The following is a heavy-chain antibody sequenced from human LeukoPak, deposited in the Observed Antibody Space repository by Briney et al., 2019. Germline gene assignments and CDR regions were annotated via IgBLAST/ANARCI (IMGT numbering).Heavy chain of an antibody. D-gene: IGHD5-18*01. J-gene: IGHJ3*02. CDR1: GYTFTRYY. Sequence: ASVKVSCRSSGYTFTRYYLHWVRQAPGQGLDWMGMINPSSGNTTYAQKLQGRVTVTRDTSTRTVYMEMSSLRSEDTAVYYCARDLAAMVTNGFDIWGQGTMITVSS. CDR2: INPSSGNT. CDR3: ARDLAAMVTNGFDI. V-gene: IGHV1-46*01.